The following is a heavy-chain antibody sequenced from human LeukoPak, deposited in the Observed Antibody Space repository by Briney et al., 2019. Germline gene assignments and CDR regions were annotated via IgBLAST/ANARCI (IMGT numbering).Heavy chain of an antibody. V-gene: IGHV4-34*01. CDR2: INHSGST. CDR3: ARCGTGMLTGYYSTNYYYGMDV. J-gene: IGHJ6*02. CDR1: GGSFSGYY. Sequence: SETLSLTCAVYGGSFSGYYWSWIRQPPGKGLEWIGEINHSGSTNYNPSLKSRVTISVDTSKNQFSLKLSSVTAADTAVYYCARCGTGMLTGYYSTNYYYGMDVWGQGTTVTVSS. D-gene: IGHD3-9*01.